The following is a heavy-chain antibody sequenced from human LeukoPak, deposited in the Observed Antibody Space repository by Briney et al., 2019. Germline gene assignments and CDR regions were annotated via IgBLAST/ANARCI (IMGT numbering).Heavy chain of an antibody. J-gene: IGHJ3*02. CDR3: SIATARRGYSSSWYDAFDI. CDR2: IIPIFGTA. V-gene: IGHV1-69*13. CDR1: GGTFSSYA. Sequence: SVKVSCKASGGTFSSYAISWVRQAPGQGLEWMGAIIPIFGTANYAQKFQGRVTITADESTSTAYMELSSLRSEDTAVYYCSIATARRGYSSSWYDAFDIWGQGTMVTVSS. D-gene: IGHD6-13*01.